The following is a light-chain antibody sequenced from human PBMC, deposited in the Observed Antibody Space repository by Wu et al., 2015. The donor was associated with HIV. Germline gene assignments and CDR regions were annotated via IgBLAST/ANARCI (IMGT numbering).Light chain of an antibody. V-gene: IGKV3-20*01. CDR3: QQYGRSPLT. J-gene: IGKJ4*01. CDR2: AAS. Sequence: EIVLTQSPGTLSLSPGERATLSCRASQSVANNYLAWYQQKPGQAPRLLIYAASRRATGIPDRFSGSGSGTDFTLTISRLEPEDFAVYYCQQYGRSPLTFGGGTKVEIK. CDR1: QSVANNY.